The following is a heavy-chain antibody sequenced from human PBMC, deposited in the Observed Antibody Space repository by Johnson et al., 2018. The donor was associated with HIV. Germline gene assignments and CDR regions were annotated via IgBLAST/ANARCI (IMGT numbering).Heavy chain of an antibody. J-gene: IGHJ3*02. V-gene: IGHV3-30*04. CDR2: ISYDGSNK. CDR3: ARDHLRRSHAFDI. CDR1: GFTFSSYT. Sequence: QVHLVESGGGVVQPGRSLRLSCVSSGFTFSSYTMHWVRQAPGKGLEWVAVISYDGSNKYFADSVKCRFTISRDNSKNTLYLQMSSLRAEDTAVYYCARDHLRRSHAFDIWGQGTMVTVSS. D-gene: IGHD2-15*01.